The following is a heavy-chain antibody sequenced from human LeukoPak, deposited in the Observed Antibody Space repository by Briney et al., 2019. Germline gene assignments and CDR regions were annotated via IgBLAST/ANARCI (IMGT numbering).Heavy chain of an antibody. D-gene: IGHD3-10*01. CDR3: ARGYGSGFAY. CDR2: INQSGST. CDR1: GGSISSGGYY. V-gene: IGHV4-30-2*06. J-gene: IGHJ4*02. Sequence: SQTLSLTYTVSGGSISSGGYYWSWIRQSPGKGLEWIGEINQSGSTNHNPSLKSRVTISVDTSKNQFSLKVSSVTAADTAVYYCARGYGSGFAYWGQGTLVTVSS.